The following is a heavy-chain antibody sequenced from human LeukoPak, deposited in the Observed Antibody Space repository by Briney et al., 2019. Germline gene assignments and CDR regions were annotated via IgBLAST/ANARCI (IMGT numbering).Heavy chain of an antibody. CDR3: ARGDYSSSSSWFDP. D-gene: IGHD6-6*01. J-gene: IGHJ5*02. CDR2: IYDSGST. Sequence: SETLSLTCTVSGGSIRSSYYYWGWIRQPPGKGLEWIGSIYDSGSTYYNPSLKSRVTISVDTSKNQFSLKLNSVTAADTAVYYCARGDYSSSSSWFDPWGQGTLVTVSS. V-gene: IGHV4-39*01. CDR1: GGSIRSSYYY.